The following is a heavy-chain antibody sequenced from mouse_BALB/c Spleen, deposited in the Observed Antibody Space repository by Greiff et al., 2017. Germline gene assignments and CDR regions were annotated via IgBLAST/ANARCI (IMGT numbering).Heavy chain of an antibody. J-gene: IGHJ4*01. V-gene: IGHV5-12-2*01. CDR3: ARGWRYAMDH. CDR2: ISNGGGST. Sequence: EVNVVESGGGLVQPGGSLKLSCAASGFTFSSYTMSWVRQTPEKRLEWVAYISNGGGSTYYPDTVKGRFTISRDNAKNTLYLQMSSLKSEDTAMYYCARGWRYAMDHRGQGTSVTVSS. D-gene: IGHD2-3*01. CDR1: GFTFSSYT.